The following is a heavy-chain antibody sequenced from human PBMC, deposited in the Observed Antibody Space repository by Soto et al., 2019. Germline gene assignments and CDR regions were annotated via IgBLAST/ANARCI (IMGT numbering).Heavy chain of an antibody. J-gene: IGHJ4*02. CDR3: ARDSWIQLPDY. Sequence: QVQLVQSGAEVKKPGASVKVSCKASGYTFTSFGVSWVRQAPGQGLEWMGFISTYNGNTNYAQKFQGRFTMTTEKSTGTVYMELRSLMSDDTAVYYCARDSWIQLPDYWGQGTLVTVSS. V-gene: IGHV1-18*01. CDR2: ISTYNGNT. D-gene: IGHD5-18*01. CDR1: GYTFTSFG.